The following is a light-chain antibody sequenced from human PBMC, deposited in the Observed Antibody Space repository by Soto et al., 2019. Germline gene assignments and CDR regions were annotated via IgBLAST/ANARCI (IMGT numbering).Light chain of an antibody. V-gene: IGKV3-20*01. CDR3: HQYGNFPI. CDR1: QSVSSSF. J-gene: IGKJ1*01. Sequence: EIVLTQSPDTLSLSPGDRATLSCRASQSVSSSFLGCYQQQPGQAPSLLIYSASSRAPGIPHRFSGSGSGTAFTLTISRLEPEDVAVYYCHQYGNFPIFGQGTKVEIK. CDR2: SAS.